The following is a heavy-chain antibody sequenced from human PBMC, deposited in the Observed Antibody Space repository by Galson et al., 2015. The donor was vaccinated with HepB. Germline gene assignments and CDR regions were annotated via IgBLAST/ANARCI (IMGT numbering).Heavy chain of an antibody. CDR3: ANSPAYDILTGYWGYFES. Sequence: SLRLSCAASGINFNNYAMHWVRQAPGKALEWVAIISYDGGKVYYPDSVKGRFTISRDNFENTIYLQMNSLRSEDTAMYYCANSPAYDILTGYWGYFESWGQGTLVTVSS. CDR2: ISYDGGKV. CDR1: GINFNNYA. V-gene: IGHV3-30-3*01. J-gene: IGHJ4*02. D-gene: IGHD3-9*01.